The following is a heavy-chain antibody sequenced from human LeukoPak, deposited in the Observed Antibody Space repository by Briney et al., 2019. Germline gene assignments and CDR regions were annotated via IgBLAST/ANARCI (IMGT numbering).Heavy chain of an antibody. CDR1: GFTFTNHW. CDR3: ARISSPGYFDY. J-gene: IGHJ4*02. CDR2: IRQDGSDK. V-gene: IGHV3-7*01. D-gene: IGHD6-13*01. Sequence: GGSLRLSCAASGFTFTNHWMTWARQAPGKGLEWVAYIRQDGSDKYYVDSVKGRFTISRDNAKNSLYLQLSSLRAEDTAVYYCARISSPGYFDYWGQGTLVTVSS.